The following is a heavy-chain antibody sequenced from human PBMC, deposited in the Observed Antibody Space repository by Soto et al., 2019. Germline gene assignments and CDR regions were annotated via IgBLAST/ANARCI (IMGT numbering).Heavy chain of an antibody. CDR1: GASSSGFY. CDR3: VRDATKTLRDCFAP. CDR2: IYATGTT. Sequence: PSETLSLTCTVSGASSSGFYWSWIRKSAGKGLEWIGRIYATGTTDYNPSLKSRVMMSVDTSKKQFSLKLRSVTAADTAVYYCVRDATKTLRDCFAPWGQG. D-gene: IGHD1-1*01. V-gene: IGHV4-4*07. J-gene: IGHJ5*01.